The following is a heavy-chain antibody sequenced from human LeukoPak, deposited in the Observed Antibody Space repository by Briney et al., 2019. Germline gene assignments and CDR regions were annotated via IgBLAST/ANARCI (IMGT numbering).Heavy chain of an antibody. D-gene: IGHD3-9*01. V-gene: IGHV3-49*04. CDR3: TTYTDHYDILTGYYSSPWPL. Sequence: PGGSLRLSCAASGFTFSSYEMNWVRQAPGKGLAGVGFIRSKAYGGTTEYAASVKGRFTISRDDSKSIAYLQMNSLKTEDTAVYYCTTYTDHYDILTGYYSSPWPLWGQGTLVTVSS. CDR2: IRSKAYGGTT. J-gene: IGHJ4*02. CDR1: GFTFSSYE.